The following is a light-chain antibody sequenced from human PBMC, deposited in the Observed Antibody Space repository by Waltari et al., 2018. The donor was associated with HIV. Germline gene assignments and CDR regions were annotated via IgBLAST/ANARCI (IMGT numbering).Light chain of an antibody. J-gene: IGLJ1*01. V-gene: IGLV3-1*01. CDR1: ELGDKY. Sequence: SYEVTQSPSVSVSPGQTATITCSGDELGDKYVCWYQQKPGQSPVLVIYQPTKRPPGIPERFSGSNSGNTATLTISGTQAMDEADYYCQAWDNSALWVFGSGTKVTVL. CDR3: QAWDNSALWV. CDR2: QPT.